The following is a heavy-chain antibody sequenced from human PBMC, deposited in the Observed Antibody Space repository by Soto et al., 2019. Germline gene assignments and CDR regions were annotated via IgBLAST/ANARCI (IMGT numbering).Heavy chain of an antibody. CDR2: ISAYNGNT. CDR3: ARDDYGDPRAEYFQH. Sequence: ASVKVSCAASGYSLTSYGISWVRQAPGQGLEWMGWISAYNGNTNYAQKLQGRVTMTTDTSTSTAYMELRSLRSDDTAVYYCARDDYGDPRAEYFQHWGQGTLVTVSS. CDR1: GYSLTSYG. D-gene: IGHD4-17*01. V-gene: IGHV1-18*01. J-gene: IGHJ1*01.